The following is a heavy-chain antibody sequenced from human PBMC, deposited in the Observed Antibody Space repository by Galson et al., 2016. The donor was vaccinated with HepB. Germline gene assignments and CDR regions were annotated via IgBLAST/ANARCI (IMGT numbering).Heavy chain of an antibody. V-gene: IGHV4-31*03. CDR1: GGSISNRSYF. J-gene: IGHJ4*02. Sequence: TLSLTCNVSGGSISNRSYFWAWIRQPPGKGLEWIGFIFNTGSAFYNPSLKSRVSISMETYKILFSLRLNSVTAADTAFYCCATDSRYGDPGFFDHLGLGTLVTVSS. D-gene: IGHD4-17*01. CDR3: ATDSRYGDPGFFDH. CDR2: IFNTGSA.